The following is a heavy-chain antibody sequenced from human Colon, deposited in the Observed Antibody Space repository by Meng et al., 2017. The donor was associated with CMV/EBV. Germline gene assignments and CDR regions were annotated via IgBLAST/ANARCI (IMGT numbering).Heavy chain of an antibody. CDR3: ARESMVAVCRYFYYVMDV. D-gene: IGHD2-8*01. CDR1: GGSVTTANYD. Sequence: SETLSLTCTVSGGSVTTANYDWSWVRQPPGKGLEWIGYISYNGKTNYNPSLKSRVTKTRDTSKNQFSLELTPVTAADTAFYYCARESMVAVCRYFYYVMDVWGQGTTVTVSS. V-gene: IGHV4-61*01. J-gene: IGHJ6*02. CDR2: ISYNGKT.